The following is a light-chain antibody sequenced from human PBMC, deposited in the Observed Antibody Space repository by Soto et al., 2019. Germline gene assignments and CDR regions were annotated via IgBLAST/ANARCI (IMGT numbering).Light chain of an antibody. CDR3: QQLSNRPLLYT. CDR1: QSVSGY. Sequence: EIVLTQSPATLSLSPGERATLSCRASQSVSGYLAWYQHKPGQAPRILIHDVSNRATGIPARFNGSGSVKDFTLTISSLEPEDFAVYYCQQLSNRPLLYTFGQGTKLEIK. CDR2: DVS. V-gene: IGKV3-11*01. J-gene: IGKJ2*01.